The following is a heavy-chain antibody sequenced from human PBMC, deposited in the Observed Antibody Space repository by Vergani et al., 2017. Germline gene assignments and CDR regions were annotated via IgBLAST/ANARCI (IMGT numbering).Heavy chain of an antibody. V-gene: IGHV4-61*01. Sequence: QVQLQESGPGLVKPSETLSLTCTVSGGSVSSGSYYWSWIRQPPGKGLEWIGYIYYSGSANYNPSLKSRVTISVDTSKNQFSLKLSSVTAADTAVYYCAREKLELPRDYXFDYWGQGTLVTVSA. CDR3: AREKLELPRDYXFDY. J-gene: IGHJ4*02. D-gene: IGHD1-7*01. CDR1: GGSVSSGSYY. CDR2: IYYSGSA.